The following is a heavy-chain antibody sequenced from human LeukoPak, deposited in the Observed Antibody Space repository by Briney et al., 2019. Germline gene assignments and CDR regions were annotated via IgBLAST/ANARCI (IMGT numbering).Heavy chain of an antibody. CDR1: GGTFSSYA. CDR2: IIPILGTA. V-gene: IGHV1-69*13. Sequence: GASVKVSCKASGGTFSSYAISWVRQAPGQGLEWMGGIIPILGTANYAQKFQGRVTITADESTSTAYMELSSLRSEDTAVYCCASDYRHNYYDSSGPSAFWGQGTLVTVSS. D-gene: IGHD3-22*01. J-gene: IGHJ4*02. CDR3: ASDYRHNYYDSSGPSAF.